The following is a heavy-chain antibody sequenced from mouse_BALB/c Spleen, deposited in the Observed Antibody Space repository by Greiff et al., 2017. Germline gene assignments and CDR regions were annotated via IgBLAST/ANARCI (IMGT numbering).Heavy chain of an antibody. CDR1: GYTFTSYV. CDR3: ARGATVVDAWFAY. CDR2: INPYNDGT. Sequence: VQLKESGPELVKPGASVKMSCKASGYTFTSYVMHWVKQKPGQGLEWIGYINPYNDGTKYNEKFKGKATLTSDKSSSTAYMELSSLTSEDSAVYYCARGATVVDAWFAYWGQGTLVTVSA. V-gene: IGHV1-14*01. D-gene: IGHD1-1*01. J-gene: IGHJ3*01.